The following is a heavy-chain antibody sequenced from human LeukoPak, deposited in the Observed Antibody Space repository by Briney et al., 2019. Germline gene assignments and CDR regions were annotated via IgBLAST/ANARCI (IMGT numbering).Heavy chain of an antibody. Sequence: SQTLSLTCTVSGGSISSGDYYWSWIRQPPGKGLEWIGYIYYSGSTYYNPSLKSRVTISVDTSKNQFSLKLSSVTAADTAVYYCARGGDYDFWSRKFDYWGQGTLVTASS. CDR1: GGSISSGDYY. J-gene: IGHJ4*02. CDR3: ARGGDYDFWSRKFDY. CDR2: IYYSGST. D-gene: IGHD3-3*01. V-gene: IGHV4-30-4*01.